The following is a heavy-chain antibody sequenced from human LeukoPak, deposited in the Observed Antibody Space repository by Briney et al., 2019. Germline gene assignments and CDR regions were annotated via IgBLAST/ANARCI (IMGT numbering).Heavy chain of an antibody. CDR1: GFTFSSYS. Sequence: GGSLRLSCAASGFTFSSYSMNWVRQAPGKVLEWVANIKQDGSEKHYVDSVKGRFTISRDNAKNSLYLQMNSLRAEDTAVYYCARDRVTGTTYDLFYDVWGKGTTVTVSS. J-gene: IGHJ6*04. V-gene: IGHV3-7*01. CDR3: ARDRVTGTTYDLFYDV. CDR2: IKQDGSEK. D-gene: IGHD1-20*01.